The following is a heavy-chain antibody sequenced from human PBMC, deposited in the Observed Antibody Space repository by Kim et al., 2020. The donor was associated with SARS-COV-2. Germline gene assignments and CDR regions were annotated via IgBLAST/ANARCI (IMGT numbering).Heavy chain of an antibody. CDR3: AKSASGDYVLFDAFDI. J-gene: IGHJ3*02. D-gene: IGHD4-17*01. CDR1: GFTFNTHA. V-gene: IGHV3-23*01. Sequence: GGSLRLSCVASGFTFNTHAMSWVRQAPGKGLEWVSGISDSGGSTYSADSVKGRFTISRDNSKNTLYLQMNSLRADDTAVYYCAKSASGDYVLFDAFDIWGQGTMVTVSS. CDR2: ISDSGGST.